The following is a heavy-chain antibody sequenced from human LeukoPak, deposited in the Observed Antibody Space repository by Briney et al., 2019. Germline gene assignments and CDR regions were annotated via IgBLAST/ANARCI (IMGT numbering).Heavy chain of an antibody. CDR3: ARVTSSGYYYVSNYFDY. V-gene: IGHV1-46*01. J-gene: IGHJ4*02. D-gene: IGHD3-22*01. Sequence: ASVKVSCKASGYTFTSYYMHWVRQAPGQGLEWMGIINPSGGSTSYAQKFQGRVTMTRDTSTSTVYMELSSLRSEDTAVYYCARVTSSGYYYVSNYFDYWGQGTLVTVSS. CDR1: GYTFTSYY. CDR2: INPSGGST.